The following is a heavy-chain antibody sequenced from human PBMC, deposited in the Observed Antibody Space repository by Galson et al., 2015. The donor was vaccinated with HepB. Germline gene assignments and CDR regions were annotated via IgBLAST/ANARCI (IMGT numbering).Heavy chain of an antibody. V-gene: IGHV5-51*01. J-gene: IGHJ4*02. CDR1: GYSFTSYW. D-gene: IGHD5-12*01. Sequence: QSGAEVKKPGESLRISCKGSGYSFTSYWIGWVRQMPGKGLEWMGIIYPGDSDTRYSPSFQGQVTISADKSISTAYLQWSSLKASDTAMYYCARSRAAGGYSGYDLDYWGQGTLVTVSS. CDR3: ARSRAAGGYSGYDLDY. CDR2: IYPGDSDT.